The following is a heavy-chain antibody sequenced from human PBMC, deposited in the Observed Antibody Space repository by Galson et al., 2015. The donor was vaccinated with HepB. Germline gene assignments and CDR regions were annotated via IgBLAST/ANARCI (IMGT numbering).Heavy chain of an antibody. CDR2: MNPNSGNT. Sequence: QSGAEVKKPGESLRISCKASGGTFSSYAISWVRQAPGQGLEWMGWMNPNSGNTGYAQKFQGRVTMTRNTSISTAYMELSSLRSEDTAVYYCARGVYYDSSGYYYWGDTRAFDIWGQGTMVTVSS. V-gene: IGHV1-8*02. CDR1: GGTFSSYA. D-gene: IGHD3-22*01. CDR3: ARGVYYDSSGYYYWGDTRAFDI. J-gene: IGHJ3*02.